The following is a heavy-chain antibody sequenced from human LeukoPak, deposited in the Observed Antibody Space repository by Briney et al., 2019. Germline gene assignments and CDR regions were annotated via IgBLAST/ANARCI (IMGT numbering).Heavy chain of an antibody. J-gene: IGHJ4*02. V-gene: IGHV3-48*01. D-gene: IGHD3-3*01. CDR3: ARGSKRFLEWLLYFDY. Sequence: GGSPRLSCAASGFTFSSYSMNWVRQAPGKGLEWVSYISSSSSTIYYADSVKGRFTISRDNAKNSLYLQMNSLRAEDTAVYYCARGSKRFLEWLLYFDYWGQGTLVTVSS. CDR1: GFTFSSYS. CDR2: ISSSSSTI.